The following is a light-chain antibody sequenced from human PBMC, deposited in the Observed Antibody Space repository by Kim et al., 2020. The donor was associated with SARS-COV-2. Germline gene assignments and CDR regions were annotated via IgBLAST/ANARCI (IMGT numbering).Light chain of an antibody. Sequence: GERVTFSCTGSSTTTRSNYGYWSPQVPGTAPKDLNYRNNRRPSGVPDRCSSSKSGAAACLAISGLRSEDAADYYCAAWDDSLSGWVFGGGTKLTVL. V-gene: IGLV1-47*01. J-gene: IGLJ3*02. CDR1: STTTRSNY. CDR2: RNN. CDR3: AAWDDSLSGWV.